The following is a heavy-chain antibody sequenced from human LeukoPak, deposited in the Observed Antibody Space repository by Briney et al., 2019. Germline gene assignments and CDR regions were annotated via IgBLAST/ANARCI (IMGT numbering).Heavy chain of an antibody. CDR1: GFIFSSYA. D-gene: IGHD1-26*01. V-gene: IGHV3-23*01. CDR3: AKDCGYSGSCP. CDR2: ISGSGGST. J-gene: IGHJ5*02. Sequence: GGSLRLSCTASGFIFSSYAMSWVRQAPGKGLEWVSAISGSGGSTYYADSVKGRFTISRDNSKNTLYLQMNSLRAEDTAVYYCAKDCGYSGSCPWGQGTLVTVSS.